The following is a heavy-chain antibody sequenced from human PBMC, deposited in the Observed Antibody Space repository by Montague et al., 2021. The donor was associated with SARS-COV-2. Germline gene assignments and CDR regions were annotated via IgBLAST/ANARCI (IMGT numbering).Heavy chain of an antibody. CDR3: ANVRQTQLILGTLYAGLDV. D-gene: IGHD2-15*01. J-gene: IGHJ6*02. V-gene: IGHV4-59*01. CDR2: VTYSGNT. Sequence: SETLPLTCAVSGGSISSYYWSWIRQPPGRGPQWIGYVTYSGNTNYNPSLKSRITISVDTYKNHFTLRLSSVTAADTAVYYCANVRQTQLILGTLYAGLDVWGQGILVTVSS. CDR1: GGSISSYY.